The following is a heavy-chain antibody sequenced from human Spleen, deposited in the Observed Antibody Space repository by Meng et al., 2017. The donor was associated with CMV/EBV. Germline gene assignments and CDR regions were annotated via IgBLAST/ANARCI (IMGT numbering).Heavy chain of an antibody. CDR1: GFTFSSYE. V-gene: IGHV3-48*03. J-gene: IGHJ4*02. Sequence: GGSLRLSCAASGFTFSSYEMNWVRQAPGKGPEWVSYISSSGDTMHFADSVKGRFTISRDNARNLLYLQMSSLTAEDTAVYYCARPYSSSWTYFEYWGQGTLVTVSS. CDR3: ARPYSSSWTYFEY. CDR2: ISSSGDTM. D-gene: IGHD6-13*01.